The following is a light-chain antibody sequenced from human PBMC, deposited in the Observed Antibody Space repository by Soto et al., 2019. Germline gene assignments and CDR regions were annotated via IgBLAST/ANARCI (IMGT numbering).Light chain of an antibody. Sequence: EVVLTQSPATLSVSPGEGVTLSCRASQGIGDTLAWYQHKPGQTPRLLIYDTSARAAGVPDRFSGSGSGTEFTLTIDRLESEDFAVYFCQQYGDLPWTFGQGTKVDIK. CDR1: QGIGDT. V-gene: IGKV3D-15*02. J-gene: IGKJ1*01. CDR2: DTS. CDR3: QQYGDLPWT.